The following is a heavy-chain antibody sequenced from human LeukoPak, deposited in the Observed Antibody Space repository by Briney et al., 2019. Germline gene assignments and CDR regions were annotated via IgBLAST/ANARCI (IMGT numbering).Heavy chain of an antibody. V-gene: IGHV4-34*01. Sequence: SETLSLTCAVYGGSFSGYYWSWIRQPPGKGLEWIGEINHSGSTNYNPSLKSRVTISVDTSKNQFSLRLSSVTAADTAVYYCARGPHLRFSFENWFDPRGQGTLVTVSS. J-gene: IGHJ5*02. D-gene: IGHD3-3*01. CDR1: GGSFSGYY. CDR2: INHSGST. CDR3: ARGPHLRFSFENWFDP.